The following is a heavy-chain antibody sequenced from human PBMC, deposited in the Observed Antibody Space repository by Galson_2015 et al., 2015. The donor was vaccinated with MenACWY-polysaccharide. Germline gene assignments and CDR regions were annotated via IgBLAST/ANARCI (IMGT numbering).Heavy chain of an antibody. CDR1: GFTFDDYA. J-gene: IGHJ6*02. D-gene: IGHD6-13*01. CDR3: AKEPAVRAGRAAAGTTNYYYYGMDV. CDR2: ISWHSGSI. Sequence: SLRLSCAASGFTFDDYAMHWVRQAPGKGLEWVSGISWHSGSIGYADSVKGRFTISRDNAENSLYLQMNSLRAEDTALYYCAKEPAVRAGRAAAGTTNYYYYGMDVWGQGTTVTVSS. V-gene: IGHV3-9*01.